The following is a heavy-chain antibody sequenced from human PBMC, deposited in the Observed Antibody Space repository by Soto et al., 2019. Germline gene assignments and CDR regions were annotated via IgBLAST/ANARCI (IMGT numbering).Heavy chain of an antibody. CDR3: AKGSDILTGYCDY. CDR1: GFTFDDYA. V-gene: IGHV3-9*01. CDR2: INWNRGSI. Sequence: GGSLRLSCAASGFTFDDYAMHWVRQAPGKGLEWVSGINWNRGSIGYADSVKGRFTISRDNSKNTLYLQMNSLRADDTAVYYCAKGSDILTGYCDYWGQGTLVTVSS. D-gene: IGHD3-9*01. J-gene: IGHJ4*02.